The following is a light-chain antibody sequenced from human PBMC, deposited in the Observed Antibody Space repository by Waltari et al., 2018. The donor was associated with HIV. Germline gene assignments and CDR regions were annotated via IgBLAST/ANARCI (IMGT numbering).Light chain of an antibody. CDR3: QAWDSSVQE. J-gene: IGLJ2*01. Sequence: SYELTQPPSVSVSPGQTASITCSGHKLGDKYACWYQQKPGQSPVLVIYQDSKRPSGIPERFSGSNSGNTATLTISGTQAMDEADYYCQAWDSSVQEFGGGTKLTVL. V-gene: IGLV3-1*01. CDR1: KLGDKY. CDR2: QDS.